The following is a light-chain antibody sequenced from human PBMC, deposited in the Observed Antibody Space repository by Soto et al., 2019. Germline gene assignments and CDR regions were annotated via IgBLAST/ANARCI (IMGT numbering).Light chain of an antibody. CDR2: GAS. CDR1: QSVSSSY. V-gene: IGKV3-20*01. CDR3: QQDGSSPRWT. J-gene: IGKJ1*01. Sequence: EIVLTQSPGTLSLSPGERATLSCRASQSVSSSYLAWYQQKPGQAPRLLIYGASSRATGIPDRFSGSGSGTDFPLTISRLEPEDFAVYYCQQDGSSPRWTFGQGTNVQIK.